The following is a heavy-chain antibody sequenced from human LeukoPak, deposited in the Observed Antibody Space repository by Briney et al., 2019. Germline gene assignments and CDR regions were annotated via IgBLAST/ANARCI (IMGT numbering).Heavy chain of an antibody. V-gene: IGHV3-74*01. J-gene: IGHJ3*02. CDR3: ARGERHAFDI. CDR2: INSDGSGT. Sequence: PGGSLRLSCAASGFTLSSYWMHWVRQVPGKGLVWVSCINSDGSGTSDADSVKGRFTISRDNAKNTLYLQMNSLRAEDTAVYYCARGERHAFDIWGQGTMVTVSS. CDR1: GFTLSSYW.